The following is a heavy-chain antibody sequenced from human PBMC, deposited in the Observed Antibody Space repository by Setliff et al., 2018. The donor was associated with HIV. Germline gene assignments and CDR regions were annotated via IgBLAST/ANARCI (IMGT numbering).Heavy chain of an antibody. CDR2: IAYSGTTMYT. CDR3: ARGPPFAY. Sequence: SETLSLTCTVSGGSFIGSSFQSTWIRQTPGKGLEWIADIAYSGTTMYTNYNPSLESRVIVSEDTSRDQFFLKLTSVTADDMAIYYCARGPPFAYWGQGLLVTVSS. CDR1: GGSFIGSSFQ. J-gene: IGHJ4*02. V-gene: IGHV4-39*07.